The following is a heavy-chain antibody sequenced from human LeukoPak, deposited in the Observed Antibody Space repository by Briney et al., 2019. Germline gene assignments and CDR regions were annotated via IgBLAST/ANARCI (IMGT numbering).Heavy chain of an antibody. CDR1: GGSLSSYY. CDR2: IYYSGST. Sequence: SETLSLTCTVSGGSLSSYYWSWVRQPPGKGLEWIGYIYYSGSTNYNPSLKSRVTISVDTSKNQFSLKLSSVTAADTAVYYCARSDIWGSYRFLDYWGQGILVTVSS. J-gene: IGHJ4*01. V-gene: IGHV4-59*08. D-gene: IGHD3-16*02. CDR3: ARSDIWGSYRFLDY.